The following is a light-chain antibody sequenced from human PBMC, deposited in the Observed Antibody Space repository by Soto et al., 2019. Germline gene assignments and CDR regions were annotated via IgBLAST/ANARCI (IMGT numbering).Light chain of an antibody. CDR1: QGISSA. J-gene: IGKJ5*01. Sequence: AIQLTQSPSSLSASVGDRVTITCRAGQGISSALAWYQQKPGKPPTLLIYDASTLQSGVPSRFSGSGSGTDFALTISSLQPEDLATYYCHQFKNFPPITFGQVTRLEI. CDR3: HQFKNFPPIT. CDR2: DAS. V-gene: IGKV1D-13*01.